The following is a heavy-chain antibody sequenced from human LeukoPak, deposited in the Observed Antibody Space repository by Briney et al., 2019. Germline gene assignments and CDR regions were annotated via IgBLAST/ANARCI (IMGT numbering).Heavy chain of an antibody. CDR3: ARLAAYCSSTSCSSETYYYYGMDV. Sequence: ASVKVSCKASGFTFSKYYLHWVRQAPGQGLEWLGWINLNSGATKYAQNFQGRVTMTRDTSISTAYMEVSSLRSDNTAVYYCARLAAYCSSTSCSSETYYYYGMDVWGQGTTVTVSS. CDR1: GFTFSKYY. J-gene: IGHJ6*02. D-gene: IGHD2-2*01. CDR2: INLNSGAT. V-gene: IGHV1-2*02.